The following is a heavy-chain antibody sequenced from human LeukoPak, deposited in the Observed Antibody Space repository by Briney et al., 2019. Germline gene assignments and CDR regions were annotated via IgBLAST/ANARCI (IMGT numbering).Heavy chain of an antibody. Sequence: SGGSLRLSCAASGFTSSDYTMNWVRQSPGKGLEWVSGISVSGDSRYYADSVKGRFTISRDRSNNMLHLQMNSLRAEDTAVYYCARDRNCVSTNCPYDFWGQGTPVTVSS. CDR2: ISVSGDSR. CDR1: GFTSSDYT. CDR3: ARDRNCVSTNCPYDF. V-gene: IGHV3-23*01. D-gene: IGHD2-2*01. J-gene: IGHJ4*02.